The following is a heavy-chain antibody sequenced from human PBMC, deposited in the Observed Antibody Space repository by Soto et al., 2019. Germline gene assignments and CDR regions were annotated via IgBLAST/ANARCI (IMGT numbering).Heavy chain of an antibody. D-gene: IGHD6-13*01. CDR2: IYHSGST. CDR1: GGSISSGDYY. Sequence: PSETLSLTCTVSGGSISSGDYYWSWIRQPPGKGLEWIGYIYHSGSTNYNPSLKSRVTISVDKSKNQFSLKLSSVTAADTAVYYCARSPYLAAAPDVWGQGTTVTVSS. J-gene: IGHJ6*02. CDR3: ARSPYLAAAPDV. V-gene: IGHV4-30-4*01.